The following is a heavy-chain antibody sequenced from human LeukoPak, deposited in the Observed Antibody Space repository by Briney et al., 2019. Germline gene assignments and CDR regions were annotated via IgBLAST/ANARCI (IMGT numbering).Heavy chain of an antibody. CDR2: IIPILGIA. J-gene: IGHJ4*02. Sequence: SVKVSCKASVGTFSSYTISWVRQAPGQGLEWMGRIIPILGIANYAQTFQGRVTITADKSTSTAYMELSSLRSEDTAVYYCARVRRDGYDELDYWGQGTLVTVSS. V-gene: IGHV1-69*02. D-gene: IGHD5-24*01. CDR1: VGTFSSYT. CDR3: ARVRRDGYDELDY.